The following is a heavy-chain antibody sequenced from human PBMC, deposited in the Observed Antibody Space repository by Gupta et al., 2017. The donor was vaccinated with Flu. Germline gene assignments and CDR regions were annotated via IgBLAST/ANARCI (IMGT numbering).Heavy chain of an antibody. CDR1: GASVNRGLLY. CDR3: ARDIGSYVAGYSDDAFAV. V-gene: IGHV4-61*02. J-gene: IGHJ3*01. D-gene: IGHD5-18*01. Sequence: QVQLQESGPGLVQPSQTLSLTCHVPGASVNRGLLYWSWIRQTAGKGLEWIGHIYIRGATNYSPSLKSRVNISIDTSKNQVSLGLTSVTAADTATYFCARDIGSYVAGYSDDAFAVWGQGTPVTVSS. CDR2: IYIRGAT.